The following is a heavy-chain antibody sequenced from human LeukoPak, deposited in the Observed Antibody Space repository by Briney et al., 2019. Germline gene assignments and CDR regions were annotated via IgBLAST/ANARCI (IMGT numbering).Heavy chain of an antibody. CDR3: ARALAQQQLVPLYYYYYGMDV. CDR2: IYYSGST. Sequence: SETRSLTCTVSGGSISSGGYYWSWIRQHPGKGLEWIGYIYYSGSTYYNPSLKSRVTISVDTSKNQFSLKLSSVTAADTAVYYCARALAQQQLVPLYYYYYGMDVWGQGTTVTVSS. D-gene: IGHD6-13*01. V-gene: IGHV4-31*03. J-gene: IGHJ6*02. CDR1: GGSISSGGYY.